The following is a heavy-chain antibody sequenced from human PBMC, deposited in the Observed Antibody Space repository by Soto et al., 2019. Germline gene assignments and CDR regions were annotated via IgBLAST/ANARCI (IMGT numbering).Heavy chain of an antibody. CDR3: ARDAGPNYCSGGSCYGAITRYYFDY. V-gene: IGHV3-30-3*01. CDR1: GFTFSSYA. Sequence: PGWSLRLSCAASGFTFSSYAMHWVRQAPGKGLEWVAVISYDGSNKYYADSVKGRFTISRDNSKNTLYLQMNSLRAEDTAVYYCARDAGPNYCSGGSCYGAITRYYFDYWGQGTLVTVSS. D-gene: IGHD2-15*01. CDR2: ISYDGSNK. J-gene: IGHJ4*02.